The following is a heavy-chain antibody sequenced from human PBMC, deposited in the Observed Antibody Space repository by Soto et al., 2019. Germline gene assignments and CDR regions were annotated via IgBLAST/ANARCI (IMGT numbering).Heavy chain of an antibody. D-gene: IGHD3-3*01. J-gene: IGHJ4*02. V-gene: IGHV1-18*04. CDR2: ISAYNGNT. CDR1: GYTFTSYG. Sequence: SVKVSCKASGYTFTSYGISWVRQAPGQGLEWMGWISAYNGNTNYAQKLQGRVTMTTDTSTSTAYMELRSLRSDDTAVYYCARDQGRFLEWLPIDYWGQGTLVTVSS. CDR3: ARDQGRFLEWLPIDY.